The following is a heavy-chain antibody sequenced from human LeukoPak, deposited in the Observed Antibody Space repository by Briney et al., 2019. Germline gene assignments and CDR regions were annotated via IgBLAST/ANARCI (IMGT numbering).Heavy chain of an antibody. CDR3: AREGGSGYDFEYYYGMDV. Sequence: ASVKVSCKASGGTFSSYAISWVRQAPGQGLEWMGRIIPILGIANYAQKFQGRVTITADKSTSTAYMELSSLRSEDTAVYYCAREGGSGYDFEYYYGMDVWGQGTTVTVSS. CDR1: GGTFSSYA. CDR2: IIPILGIA. V-gene: IGHV1-69*04. D-gene: IGHD5-12*01. J-gene: IGHJ6*02.